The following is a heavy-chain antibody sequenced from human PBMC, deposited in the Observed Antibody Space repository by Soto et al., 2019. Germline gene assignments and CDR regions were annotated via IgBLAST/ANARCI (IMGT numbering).Heavy chain of an antibody. CDR3: ARVIGGLYYFDY. V-gene: IGHV1-3*01. Sequence: ASVKVSCKASGYTFTSYAMHWVRQAPGQRLEWMGWINAGNGNTKYSQKFQGSVTITRDTSASTAYMELSSLRSEDTAVYYCARVIGGLYYFDYWGQGTLVTVSS. CDR2: INAGNGNT. D-gene: IGHD3-16*01. J-gene: IGHJ4*02. CDR1: GYTFTSYA.